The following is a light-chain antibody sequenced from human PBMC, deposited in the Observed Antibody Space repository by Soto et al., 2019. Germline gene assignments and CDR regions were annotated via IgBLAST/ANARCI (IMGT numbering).Light chain of an antibody. CDR3: HQRQSWPRT. V-gene: IGKV3-11*01. Sequence: ELVLTQSQATLSSFPGDRVTLSCRASQYINTSLAWYQHRPGQAPSLLIYQTSIRAAGIPARFSASGTGTDFTLTISDVQPEDFAVYYCHQRQSWPRTFGQGTKVDIK. CDR1: QYINTS. CDR2: QTS. J-gene: IGKJ1*01.